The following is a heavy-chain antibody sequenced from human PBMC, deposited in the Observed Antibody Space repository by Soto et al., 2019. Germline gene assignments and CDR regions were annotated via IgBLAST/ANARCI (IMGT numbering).Heavy chain of an antibody. Sequence: QVQLVESGGGVVQPGTSLRLSCAASGFTLSSYSIHWVRQAPGKGLDWVAVISYDGNTPFYGDSVKGRLIVSRDNSRNTLYLQLNNLQAEDTAVYYCAKVSRPSRISTPDFDYWGQGTLVTVSS. V-gene: IGHV3-30-3*01. J-gene: IGHJ4*02. CDR3: AKVSRPSRISTPDFDY. CDR2: ISYDGNTP. CDR1: GFTLSSYS.